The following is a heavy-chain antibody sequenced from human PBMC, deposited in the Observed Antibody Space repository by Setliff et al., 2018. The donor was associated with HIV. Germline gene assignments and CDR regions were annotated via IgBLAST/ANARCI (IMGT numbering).Heavy chain of an antibody. Sequence: GASVKVSCKASGYIFTSYGISWVRQAPGQGLEWMGWISSYNGNTNYAQKLQGRVTMTTDTSTSTAYMELRSLRSDDTAVYYCARVEAFGGVSYSYYYMDVWGKGTTVTVSS. CDR1: GYIFTSYG. D-gene: IGHD3-16*01. CDR3: ARVEAFGGVSYSYYYMDV. J-gene: IGHJ6*03. CDR2: ISSYNGNT. V-gene: IGHV1-18*01.